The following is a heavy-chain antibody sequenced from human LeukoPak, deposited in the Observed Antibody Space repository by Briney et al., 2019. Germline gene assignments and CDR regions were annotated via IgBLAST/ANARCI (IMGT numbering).Heavy chain of an antibody. CDR3: ARHPASSSSAHFDY. V-gene: IGHV4-59*01. D-gene: IGHD6-6*01. Sequence: PSETLSLTCTVSGGSISSCCWSWIRQPPGKGLEWIGYINNSGSANYSPSLMRRVTMSVDTSKNQLSLSLTSVTAADTAVYYCARHPASSSSAHFDYWGQGTLVTVSS. CDR2: INNSGSA. CDR1: GGSISSCC. J-gene: IGHJ4*02.